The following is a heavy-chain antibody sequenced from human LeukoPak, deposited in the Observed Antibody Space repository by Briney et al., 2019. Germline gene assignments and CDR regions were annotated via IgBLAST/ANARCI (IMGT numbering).Heavy chain of an antibody. CDR2: IKQDGSKK. V-gene: IGHV3-7*01. Sequence: GGSLRLSCVASGFPFSSYWMTWVRQAPGKGLEWVANIKQDGSKKSYVDSVKGRFTISRDNSKNTLYLQMNSLRAEDTAVYYCARDPADYDYVWGSYRLDYWGQGTLVTVSS. CDR3: ARDPADYDYVWGSYRLDY. CDR1: GFPFSSYW. D-gene: IGHD3-16*02. J-gene: IGHJ4*02.